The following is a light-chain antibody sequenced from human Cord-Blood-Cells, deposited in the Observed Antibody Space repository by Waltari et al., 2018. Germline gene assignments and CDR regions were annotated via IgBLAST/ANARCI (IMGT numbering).Light chain of an antibody. CDR2: VGTGGIVG. CDR1: SGYSNYK. CDR3: GADHGSGSNFVYV. J-gene: IGLJ1*01. V-gene: IGLV9-49*01. Sequence: QPVLTQPPSASASLGAPVTLTCTLSSGYSNYKVDWYQQRPGQGPRFVMRVGTGGIVGSKGDGIPDRFSVLGSGLNRYLTIKNIQEEDESDYHCGADHGSGSNFVYVFGTGTKVTVL.